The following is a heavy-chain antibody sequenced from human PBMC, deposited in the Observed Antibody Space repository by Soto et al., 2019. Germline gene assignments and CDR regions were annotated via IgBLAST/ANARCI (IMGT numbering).Heavy chain of an antibody. Sequence: AGSLRLSCAVSGFTLSDHYIDWVRQAPGKGLEWVGRSRDKPQGYSTAYAASVKGRFTTSRDESKNSAYLQMNSLKTEDTAVYYCVRATYFSDSSGYTRCLDYWGQGTLVTVSS. CDR3: VRATYFSDSSGYTRCLDY. CDR1: GFTLSDHY. D-gene: IGHD3-22*01. V-gene: IGHV3-72*01. J-gene: IGHJ4*02. CDR2: SRDKPQGYST.